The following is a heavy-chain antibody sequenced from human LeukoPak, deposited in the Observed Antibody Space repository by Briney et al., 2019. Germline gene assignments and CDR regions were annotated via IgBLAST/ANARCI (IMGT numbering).Heavy chain of an antibody. CDR2: IHYSGST. V-gene: IGHV4-61*01. CDR3: ARRTRSYFDY. J-gene: IGHJ4*02. Sequence: SETLSLTCTVSGGSVSSGSYYWSWIRQPPGKGLEWIGYIHYSGSTNYNPSLKSRITISVDTSKNQYSLKLSSVTAADTAVYYCARRTRSYFDYWGQATLVTVSS. D-gene: IGHD1/OR15-1a*01. CDR1: GGSVSSGSYY.